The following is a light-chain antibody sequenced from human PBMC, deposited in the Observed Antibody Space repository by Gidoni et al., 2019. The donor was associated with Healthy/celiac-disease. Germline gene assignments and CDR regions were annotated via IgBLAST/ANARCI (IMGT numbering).Light chain of an antibody. CDR1: QRVSSN. V-gene: IGKV3-15*01. J-gene: IGKJ2*03. CDR3: QQYNNWPPVS. Sequence: EIVMTQSPATLSVSPGERATLSCRASQRVSSNLAWYQPKPGQAPRLLNYGASTRATGIPARFSGSGSGTEFTLTISSLQSEDFAVYYCQQYNNWPPVSFGQXTKLEIK. CDR2: GAS.